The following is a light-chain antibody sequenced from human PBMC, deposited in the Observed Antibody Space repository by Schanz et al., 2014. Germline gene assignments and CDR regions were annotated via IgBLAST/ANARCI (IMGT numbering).Light chain of an antibody. V-gene: IGLV2-14*01. CDR3: SSYTVTSTLV. CDR1: SSDVGGHDY. Sequence: QSALTQPASVSGSPGQSITISCTGTSSDVGGHDYVSWYQHHPGKAPKVMIYQVTKRPSGVPDRFSGSKSGNTASLTVSGLQAEDEADYYCSSYTVTSTLVFGGGTKLTVL. J-gene: IGLJ2*01. CDR2: QVT.